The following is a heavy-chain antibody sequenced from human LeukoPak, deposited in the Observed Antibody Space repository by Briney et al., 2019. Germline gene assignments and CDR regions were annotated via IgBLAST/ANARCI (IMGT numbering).Heavy chain of an antibody. J-gene: IGHJ5*02. CDR3: ARDLVVVAATVYNWFDP. CDR1: GDSVSSNSAA. Sequence: SQTLSLTCAISGDSVSSNSAAWNWIRQSPSRGLEWLGRTYYRSKWYNDYAVSVKSRITINPDTSKNQFSLQLNSVTPEDTAVYYCARDLVVVAATVYNWFDPWGQGTLVTVSS. CDR2: TYYRSKWYN. V-gene: IGHV6-1*01. D-gene: IGHD2-15*01.